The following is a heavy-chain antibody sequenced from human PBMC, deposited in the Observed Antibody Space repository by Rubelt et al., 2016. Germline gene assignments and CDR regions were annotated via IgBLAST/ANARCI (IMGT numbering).Heavy chain of an antibody. V-gene: IGHV4-34*11. CDR2: IYYTGFP. CDR1: GGSFSGYY. J-gene: IGHJ4*02. D-gene: IGHD2-2*01. CDR3: ARNLDQLALYFDY. Sequence: QVQLQQWGAGLLKPSETLSLTCAVYGGSFSGYYWTWIRQPPGKGLEWIGYIYYTGFPNFNPSLKRRVTISLDTSKNHVSLKLSSVTAADTAVYYCARNLDQLALYFDYWGQGTLVSVSS.